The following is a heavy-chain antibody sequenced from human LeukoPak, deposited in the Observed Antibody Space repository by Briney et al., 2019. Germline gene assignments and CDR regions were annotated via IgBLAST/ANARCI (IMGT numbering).Heavy chain of an antibody. J-gene: IGHJ3*02. CDR3: ARHLSDAFDI. CDR2: IYYSGST. Sequence: PSETLSLTCTVSGGSISSYYWSWIRQPPGKGLEWIGYIYYSGSTNYNPSLESRVTISVDTSKNQFSLKLSSVTAADTAVYYCARHLSDAFDIWGQGTMVTVSS. CDR1: GGSISSYY. V-gene: IGHV4-59*08.